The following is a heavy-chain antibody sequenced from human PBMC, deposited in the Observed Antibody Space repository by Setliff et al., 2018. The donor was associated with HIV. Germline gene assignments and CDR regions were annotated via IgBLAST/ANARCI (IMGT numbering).Heavy chain of an antibody. CDR3: ARDRGYCSGASCYPLDY. CDR2: INAGNGDT. CDR1: GYTFTDYF. D-gene: IGHD2-15*01. Sequence: ASVKVFCKASGYTFTDYFMHWVRQAPGQGLEWMGWINAGNGDTKYSHKFQGRVSITRDTSANTAYMELSSLRSEDTAVYYCARDRGYCSGASCYPLDYWGQGTLVTVSS. J-gene: IGHJ4*02. V-gene: IGHV1-3*01.